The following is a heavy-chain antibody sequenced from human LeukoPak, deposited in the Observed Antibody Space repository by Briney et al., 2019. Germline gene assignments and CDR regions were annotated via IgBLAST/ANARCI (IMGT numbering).Heavy chain of an antibody. Sequence: GESLKISCKASGYSFTTYWIAWVRQMPGKGLEWMGIIYPGDSDTRYSPSFQGQVTISADKSISTAYLQWSSLKASDTAMYYCARFTSRWPFYFDYWGQGSLVTVSS. J-gene: IGHJ4*02. D-gene: IGHD5-24*01. CDR2: IYPGDSDT. V-gene: IGHV5-51*01. CDR3: ARFTSRWPFYFDY. CDR1: GYSFTTYW.